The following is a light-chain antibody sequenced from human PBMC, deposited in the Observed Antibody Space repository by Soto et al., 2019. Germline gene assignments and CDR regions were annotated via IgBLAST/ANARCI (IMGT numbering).Light chain of an antibody. Sequence: IQMTQTPSTRYLSIGDRITITCRASEDIETSFAWFQQRPGKAPKVLIAGASGLMNGVPSTFTGSGSGTVFPLTIRSMKPDDFATDDCQQYNTFWTFCPGTKVDIK. CDR3: QQYNTFWT. J-gene: IGKJ1*01. V-gene: IGKV1-5*01. CDR2: GAS. CDR1: EDIETS.